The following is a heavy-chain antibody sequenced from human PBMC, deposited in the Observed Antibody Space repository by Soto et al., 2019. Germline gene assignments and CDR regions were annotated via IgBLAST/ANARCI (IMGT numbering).Heavy chain of an antibody. CDR2: ISGSGGST. CDR3: AKAHGSGSYKDCSDY. Sequence: GASLRLSCAASGFPFSTYAMSWVRQAPGKGLEWVSLISGSGGSTYYADSVKGRFTISRANSRDTLYLQVNSLRAEDTAAYYCAKAHGSGSYKDCSDYWGQGTLVTVSS. V-gene: IGHV3-23*01. D-gene: IGHD3-10*01. CDR1: GFPFSTYA. J-gene: IGHJ4*02.